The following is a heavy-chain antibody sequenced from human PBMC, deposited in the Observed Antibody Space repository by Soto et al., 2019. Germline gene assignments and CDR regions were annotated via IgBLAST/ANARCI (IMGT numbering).Heavy chain of an antibody. CDR1: GFTVSSSY. D-gene: IGHD3-10*01. V-gene: IGHV3-66*01. Sequence: EVQLVESGGGLVQPGGSLRLSCAASGFTVSSSYMTWVRQAPGKGLEWVSVIYGGGNTYYADSVKGRFTISRDNSKNTLYLQMNSLRAEDTAVYYCARAGGHYNYFDYWGQGTLVTVSS. CDR3: ARAGGHYNYFDY. CDR2: IYGGGNT. J-gene: IGHJ4*02.